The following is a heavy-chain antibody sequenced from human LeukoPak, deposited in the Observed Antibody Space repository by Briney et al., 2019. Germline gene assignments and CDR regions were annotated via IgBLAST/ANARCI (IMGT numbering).Heavy chain of an antibody. D-gene: IGHD2-15*01. Sequence: GGSLRLSCAASGFTFSSYSMSWVRQAPGKGLEWVSAISGSGGSTYYADSEKGRFTISRDSSKITLYLQMNSLRAEDTAVYYCAKETVGYCSGGSCYAPHYWGQGTLVTVSS. CDR2: ISGSGGST. CDR3: AKETVGYCSGGSCYAPHY. CDR1: GFTFSSYS. V-gene: IGHV3-23*01. J-gene: IGHJ4*02.